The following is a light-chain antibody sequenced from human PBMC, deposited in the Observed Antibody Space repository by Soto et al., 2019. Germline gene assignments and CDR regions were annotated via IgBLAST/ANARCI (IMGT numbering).Light chain of an antibody. CDR2: AAS. CDR1: QGISSY. V-gene: IGKV1-8*01. CDR3: QKYNSAPLT. J-gene: IGKJ4*01. Sequence: IRLTQSPSSLSSSTGDRVTLACRASQGISSYLAWYKQKPGKAPKLLSYAASTLQSGVPSRVRGSGSGTDFTLTISCLKSEDFATYYCQKYNSAPLTFGGGTKVDIK.